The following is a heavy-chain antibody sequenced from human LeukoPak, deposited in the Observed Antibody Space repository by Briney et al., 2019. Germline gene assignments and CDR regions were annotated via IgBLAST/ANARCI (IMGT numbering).Heavy chain of an antibody. Sequence: SETLSLTCTVTGGSISSSSYYWGWIRQPPGKGLEWIGSIYYSGSTYYNPSLKSRVTISVDTSKNQFSLKLSSVTAADTAVYYCASIAVAGTGHYYYYMDVWGKGTTVTISS. J-gene: IGHJ6*03. CDR3: ASIAVAGTGHYYYYMDV. CDR1: GGSISSSSYY. V-gene: IGHV4-39*07. D-gene: IGHD6-19*01. CDR2: IYYSGST.